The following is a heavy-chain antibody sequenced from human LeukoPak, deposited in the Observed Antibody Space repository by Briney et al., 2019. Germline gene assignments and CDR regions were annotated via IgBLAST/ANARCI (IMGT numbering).Heavy chain of an antibody. Sequence: PGGSLRLSCAASGFTLSRYSMNWVRQAPGKGLEWISYISSHSTTINYADSVKDRFTISRDNSKNTLYLQMNSLRAEDTAVYYCARDIYSSGWYVSDYWGQGTLVTVSS. CDR1: GFTLSRYS. V-gene: IGHV3-48*01. CDR2: ISSHSTTI. J-gene: IGHJ4*02. CDR3: ARDIYSSGWYVSDY. D-gene: IGHD6-19*01.